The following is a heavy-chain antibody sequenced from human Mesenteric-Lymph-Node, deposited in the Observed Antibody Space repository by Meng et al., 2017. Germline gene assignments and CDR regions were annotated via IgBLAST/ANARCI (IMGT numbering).Heavy chain of an antibody. CDR1: GVSFSSYA. CDR2: IIGTGDIT. V-gene: IGHV3-23*04. CDR3: GNRWFD. D-gene: IGHD3-10*01. Sequence: GRLGGVGGGLGEPGGSLRLSCAASGVSFSSYAMSWVRQAPGKGLEWVSAIIGTGDITYYADSVKGRFTISRDNSKSTLFLEMNSLRAEDTAVYYCGNRWFDWGQGTLVTVSS. J-gene: IGHJ4*02.